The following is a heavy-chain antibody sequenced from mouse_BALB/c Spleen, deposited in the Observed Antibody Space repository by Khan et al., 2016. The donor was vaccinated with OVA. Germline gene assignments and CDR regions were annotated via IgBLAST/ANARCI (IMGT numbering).Heavy chain of an antibody. V-gene: IGHV3-2*02. CDR2: ISYSGST. J-gene: IGHJ4*01. D-gene: IGHD1-1*02. CDR1: GYSITSDYA. CDR3: ARDGARYNYAMDY. Sequence: EVKLQESGPGLVKPSQSLFLTCTVTGYSITSDYAWYWIRQFPGNKLEWMGYISYSGSTNYNPALKSRISITSDTSTNQFYLQWNSVTAEYAATYDCARDGARYNYAMDYWGQGTSVTVST.